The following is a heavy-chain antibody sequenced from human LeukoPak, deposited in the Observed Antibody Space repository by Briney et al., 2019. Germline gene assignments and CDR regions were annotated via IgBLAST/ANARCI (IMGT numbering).Heavy chain of an antibody. CDR2: ISYDGTNK. CDR3: ARDDIDPKPYCSSTSCYTFPEEWGCHY. D-gene: IGHD2-2*02. Sequence: PGGSLRLSCAASGFTFSSYGMQWVRRAPGKELEWVAGISYDGTNKYYADSVKGRFTISRDNSKNTLDLQMNSLRADDTAVYYCARDDIDPKPYCSSTSCYTFPEEWGCHYWGQGTLVTVSS. J-gene: IGHJ4*02. V-gene: IGHV3-30*03. CDR1: GFTFSSYG.